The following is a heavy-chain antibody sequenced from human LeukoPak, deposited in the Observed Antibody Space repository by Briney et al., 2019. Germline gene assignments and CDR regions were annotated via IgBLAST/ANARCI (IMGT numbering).Heavy chain of an antibody. CDR1: GASISSGNYY. V-gene: IGHV4-31*11. Sequence: PSETLSLTCAVSGASISSGNYYWSWIRQNPGKDLEWIGYIYYSGSTNSNPSLKSRVTISVDTSKNQFSLKLSSVTAADTAVYYCAKCTYYDFWSGYQYGMDVWGQGTTVTVSS. CDR3: AKCTYYDFWSGYQYGMDV. J-gene: IGHJ6*02. CDR2: IYYSGST. D-gene: IGHD3-3*01.